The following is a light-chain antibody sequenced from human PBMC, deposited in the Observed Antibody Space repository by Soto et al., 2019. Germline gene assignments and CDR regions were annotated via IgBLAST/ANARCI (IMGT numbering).Light chain of an antibody. CDR1: QRIANW. Sequence: DIQMTQSPSTLSASVGDRVTITCRASQRIANWVAWYQPQPGKAPSLLIYKASTLPTGVPSRFSGSGAGTEFTLTINGLQSDDFATYYCQQYSTYRTFGQGTKVEV. CDR3: QQYSTYRT. J-gene: IGKJ1*01. CDR2: KAS. V-gene: IGKV1-5*03.